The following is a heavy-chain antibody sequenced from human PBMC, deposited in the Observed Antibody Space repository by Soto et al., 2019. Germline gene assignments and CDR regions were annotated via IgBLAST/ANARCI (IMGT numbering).Heavy chain of an antibody. CDR3: ARDHVAGPYSSSWYGYFQH. D-gene: IGHD6-13*01. J-gene: IGHJ1*01. Sequence: GASVKVSCKASGYTFTSYGISWVRQAPGQGLEWMGGIIPIFGTANYAQKFQGRVTITADESTSTAYMELSSLRSEDTAVYYCARDHVAGPYSSSWYGYFQHWGQGTLVTVSS. CDR1: GYTFTSYG. CDR2: IIPIFGTA. V-gene: IGHV1-69*13.